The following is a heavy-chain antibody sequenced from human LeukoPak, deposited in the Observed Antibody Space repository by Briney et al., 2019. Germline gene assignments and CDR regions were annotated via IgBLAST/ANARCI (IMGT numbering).Heavy chain of an antibody. CDR1: GFTFSRYS. CDR2: ISSSSRYI. CDR3: ARDRRPGVRSEFWFDP. Sequence: GCSLTLSCAPSGFTFSRYSMHWVRQAPGKGLEGVSSISSSSRYIYYAHPVQGRFPISRDNAKNSLYLQMNSLRADDTAVYYCARDRRPGVRSEFWFDPWGQGTLVAVSS. V-gene: IGHV3-21*01. J-gene: IGHJ5*02. D-gene: IGHD3-10*01.